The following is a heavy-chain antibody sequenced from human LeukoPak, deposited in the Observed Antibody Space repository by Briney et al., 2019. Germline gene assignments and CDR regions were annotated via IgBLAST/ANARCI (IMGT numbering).Heavy chain of an antibody. CDR2: INSDGSST. Sequence: GGSLRLSCAASGXSFSSYWMHWVRQAPGKGLVWVSRINSDGSSTSNADSVKGRFTIFRDNAKNTLYLQLNSLRAEDTAVYYCARSEYAFDYWGQGTLVTVSS. CDR3: ARSEYAFDY. D-gene: IGHD2-2*01. J-gene: IGHJ4*02. CDR1: GXSFSSYW. V-gene: IGHV3-74*01.